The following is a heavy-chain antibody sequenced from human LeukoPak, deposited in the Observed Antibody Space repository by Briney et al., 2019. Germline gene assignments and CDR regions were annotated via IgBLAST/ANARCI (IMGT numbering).Heavy chain of an antibody. Sequence: SETLSLTCAVYGGSFSGYYWSWIRQPPGKGLEWIGEINHSGSTNYNPSLKSRVTISVDTSKNQFSLKLSSVTAADTAVYYCARAIYYYGSGQSRYYYYYGMDVWGQGTTVTVSS. J-gene: IGHJ6*02. CDR3: ARAIYYYGSGQSRYYYYYGMDV. CDR1: GGSFSGYY. D-gene: IGHD3-10*01. CDR2: INHSGST. V-gene: IGHV4-34*01.